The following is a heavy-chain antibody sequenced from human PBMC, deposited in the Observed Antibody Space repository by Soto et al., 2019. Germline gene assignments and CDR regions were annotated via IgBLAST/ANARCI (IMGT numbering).Heavy chain of an antibody. D-gene: IGHD6-13*01. CDR1: GGSISSYY. CDR3: ARVLKPDSSSKVTQWYFDL. J-gene: IGHJ2*01. CDR2: IHYSGST. V-gene: IGHV4-59*01. Sequence: QVQLQESGPGLVKPSETLSLTCTVSGGSISSYYWSWIRQPPGKGLEWIGYIHYSGSTNYNPSLKSRVTISVDTSKNQFSLKLSSVTAADTAVYYCARVLKPDSSSKVTQWYFDLWGRGTLVTVSS.